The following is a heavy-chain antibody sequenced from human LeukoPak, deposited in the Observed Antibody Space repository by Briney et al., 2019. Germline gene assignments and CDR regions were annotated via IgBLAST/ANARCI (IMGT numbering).Heavy chain of an antibody. D-gene: IGHD6-13*01. CDR1: GFTFSSYA. CDR2: ISYDGSNK. J-gene: IGHJ6*02. Sequence: GRSLRLSCAASGFTFSSYAMHWVRRAPGKGLEWVAVISYDGSNKYYADSVKGRFTISRDNSKNTLYLQMNSLRAEDTAVYYCARAYSSSWYYYYGMDVWGQGTTVTVSS. CDR3: ARAYSSSWYYYYGMDV. V-gene: IGHV3-30*04.